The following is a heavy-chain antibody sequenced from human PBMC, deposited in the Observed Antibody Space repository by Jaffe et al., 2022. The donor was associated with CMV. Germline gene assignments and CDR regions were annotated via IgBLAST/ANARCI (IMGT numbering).Heavy chain of an antibody. CDR2: IKQDGSEK. CDR1: GFTFSSYW. J-gene: IGHJ3*02. Sequence: EVQLVESGGGLVQPGGSLRLSCAASGFTFSSYWMSWVRQAPGKGLEWVANIKQDGSEKYYVDSVKGRFTISRDNAKNSLYLQMNSLRAEDTAVYYCAREGWYNWNDVGAFDIWGQGTMVTVSS. V-gene: IGHV3-7*03. CDR3: AREGWYNWNDVGAFDI. D-gene: IGHD1-20*01.